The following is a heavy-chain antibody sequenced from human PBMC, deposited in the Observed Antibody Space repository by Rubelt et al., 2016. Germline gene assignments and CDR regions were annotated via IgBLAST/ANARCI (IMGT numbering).Heavy chain of an antibody. V-gene: IGHV4-39*07. CDR1: GGSISSSSYY. D-gene: IGHD2-8*01. Sequence: QLQLQESGPGLVKPSETLSLTCTVSGGSISSSSYYWGWIRQPPGKGLVWIGSNYYSGSTNYNPSLKSRVTISVDTSKNQCTWRLTSGTAAETAVYYWARYDGVMGQNDPWGQGTLVTVSA. CDR3: ARYDGVMGQNDP. J-gene: IGHJ5*02. CDR2: NYYSGST.